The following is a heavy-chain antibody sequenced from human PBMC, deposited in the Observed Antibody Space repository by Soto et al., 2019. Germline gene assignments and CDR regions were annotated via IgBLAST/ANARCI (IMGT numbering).Heavy chain of an antibody. CDR3: AGLRGYAGSPIDY. V-gene: IGHV4-59*01. D-gene: IGHD2-15*01. CDR2: ISYSGNT. Sequence: SETLSLTCTVSGGSIVSGYWSWIRQPPGKGLEWIGYISYSGNTNYNPSLKSRVTMSVDTPKNQLSLRLSSVTTADTAVYYCAGLRGYAGSPIDYWGQGTLVTVSS. CDR1: GGSIVSGY. J-gene: IGHJ4*02.